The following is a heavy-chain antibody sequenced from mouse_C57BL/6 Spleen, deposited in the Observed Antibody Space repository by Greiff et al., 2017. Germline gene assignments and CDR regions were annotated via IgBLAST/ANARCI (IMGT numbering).Heavy chain of an antibody. CDR2: IRLKSDNYAT. Sequence: EVKVEESGGGLVQPGGSMKLSCVASGFTFSNYWMNWVRQSPEKGLEWVAQIRLKSDNYATHYAESVKGRFTISRDDSKSSVYLQMNNLRAEDTGIYYCTDYYYGSSHYWYFDVWGTGTTVTVSS. J-gene: IGHJ1*03. CDR1: GFTFSNYW. CDR3: TDYYYGSSHYWYFDV. D-gene: IGHD1-1*01. V-gene: IGHV6-3*01.